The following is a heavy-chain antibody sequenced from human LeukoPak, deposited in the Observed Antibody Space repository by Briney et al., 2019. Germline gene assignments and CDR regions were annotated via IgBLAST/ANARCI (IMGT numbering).Heavy chain of an antibody. CDR3: ARHYYCDRSGYYPFAY. J-gene: IGHJ4*02. V-gene: IGHV5-51*01. CDR2: IYPDDSDT. D-gene: IGHD3-22*01. Sequence: GESLKISCKGSGYSFTNYWIGWVRQMPGQGLEWMGIIYPDDSDTRYSPSFQGQVTISVDKSISTAYLQWSSLKASDTAIYYCARHYYCDRSGYYPFAYWGQGTLLTVSS. CDR1: GYSFTNYW.